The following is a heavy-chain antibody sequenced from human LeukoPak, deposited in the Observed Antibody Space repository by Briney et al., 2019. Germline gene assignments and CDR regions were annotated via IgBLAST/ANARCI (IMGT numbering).Heavy chain of an antibody. CDR2: IIPVLNIT. D-gene: IGHD5-18*01. J-gene: IGHJ6*02. V-gene: IGHV1-69*04. Sequence: SVKVSCTTSGGTFSSSAITWVRQAPGQGLEWMGRIIPVLNITTYAQKFQGSVTITADTSTSTVYMELSSLRSEETAVYYCARDQGLTAPPPYGLDVWGQGTTVIVSS. CDR3: ARDQGLTAPPPYGLDV. CDR1: GGTFSSSA.